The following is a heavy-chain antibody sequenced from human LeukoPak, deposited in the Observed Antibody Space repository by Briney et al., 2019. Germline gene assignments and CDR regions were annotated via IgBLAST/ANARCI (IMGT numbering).Heavy chain of an antibody. Sequence: GGSLRLSCAASGFTFSSYGMHWVRQAPGKGLEGVAFIRYDGRNKYHTDSVKGRFTISRDNSKNTLYLQMNSLRAEDTAVYYCAKDSQYSATYGQIYWGQGTLVTVSS. CDR3: AKDSQYSATYGQIY. J-gene: IGHJ4*02. CDR1: GFTFSSYG. V-gene: IGHV3-30*02. D-gene: IGHD1-26*01. CDR2: IRYDGRNK.